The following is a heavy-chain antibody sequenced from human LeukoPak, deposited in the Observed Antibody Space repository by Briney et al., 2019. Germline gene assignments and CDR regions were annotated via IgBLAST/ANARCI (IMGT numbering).Heavy chain of an antibody. CDR2: IIPIFGTA. D-gene: IGHD6-19*01. CDR1: GGTFSSYA. CDR3: ARIPIAVAGRWYYFDY. V-gene: IGHV1-69*05. J-gene: IGHJ4*02. Sequence: SVKVSCKASGGTFSSYAISWVRQAPGQGLEWMGRIIPIFGTANYAQKFQGRVTITTDESTSTAYMELSSLRSKDTAVYYCARIPIAVAGRWYYFDYWGQGTLVTVSS.